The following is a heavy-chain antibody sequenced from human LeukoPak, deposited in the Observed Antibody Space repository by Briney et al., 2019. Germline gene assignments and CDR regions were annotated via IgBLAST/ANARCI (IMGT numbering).Heavy chain of an antibody. V-gene: IGHV1-69*01. CDR2: IIPIFDTA. Sequence: SVKVSCKASGGTFSSYSISWVRQAPGQGLEWMGGIIPIFDTADYAQKFQGRVTITADESTSTAYMELSSLRSEDTAVYYCAKENSGTYLYYFDYWGQGTLVTVSS. CDR3: AKENSGTYLYYFDY. CDR1: GGTFSSYS. D-gene: IGHD1-26*01. J-gene: IGHJ4*02.